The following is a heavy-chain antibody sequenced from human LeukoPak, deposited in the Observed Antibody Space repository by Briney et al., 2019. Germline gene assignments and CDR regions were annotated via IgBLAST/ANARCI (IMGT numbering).Heavy chain of an antibody. CDR2: IYWDDDK. V-gene: IGHV2-5*02. Sequence: SGPTLVNPAQTLTLTCTFSGFSLSTNGVGVGWIRQPPGKALEWLAVIYWDDDKRYSPPLKSRLTITKDTSKNQVVLTMTNMDPVDTATYYCAGTKNQYNFDYWGQGTLVTVSS. J-gene: IGHJ4*02. CDR3: AGTKNQYNFDY. D-gene: IGHD1-14*01. CDR1: GFSLSTNGVG.